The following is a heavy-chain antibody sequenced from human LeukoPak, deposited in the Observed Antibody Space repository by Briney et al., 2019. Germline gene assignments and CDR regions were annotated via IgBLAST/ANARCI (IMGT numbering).Heavy chain of an antibody. V-gene: IGHV4-39*01. CDR1: GXSISSSTYY. Sequence: SETLSLTFSVSGXSISSSTYYWGWIRQPPGKGLELIGNIYNSGSTYYYPSLKSRVTISVDTSKNQFSLKLSSVTAADTAVYYCARQAYSSNLGWFDPWGQGTLVTVSS. CDR2: IYNSGST. CDR3: ARQAYSSNLGWFDP. J-gene: IGHJ5*02. D-gene: IGHD6-13*01.